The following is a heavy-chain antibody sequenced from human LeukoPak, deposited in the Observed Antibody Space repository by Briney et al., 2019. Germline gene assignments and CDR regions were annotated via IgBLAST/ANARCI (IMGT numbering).Heavy chain of an antibody. CDR2: IWYDGSNK. Sequence: GGSLRLSCAASGFTFSSYGMHWVRQAPGKGLEWVAVIWYDGSNKHYADSVKGRFTISRDNSKNTLYLQMNSLRAEDTAVYYCARDGYVWGSYRFDYWGQGTLVTVSS. D-gene: IGHD3-16*02. V-gene: IGHV3-33*01. J-gene: IGHJ4*02. CDR3: ARDGYVWGSYRFDY. CDR1: GFTFSSYG.